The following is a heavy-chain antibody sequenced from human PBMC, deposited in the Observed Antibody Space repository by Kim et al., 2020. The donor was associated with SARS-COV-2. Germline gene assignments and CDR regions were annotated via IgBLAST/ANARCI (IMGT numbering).Heavy chain of an antibody. Sequence: ADSVKGRLTISGDISKNTLFLQMSSLRAEDTAVYYCARGSGSHNPWDYFTYWGQGTLATVSS. CDR3: ARGSGSHNPWDYFTY. D-gene: IGHD3-3*01. V-gene: IGHV3-53*01. J-gene: IGHJ4*02.